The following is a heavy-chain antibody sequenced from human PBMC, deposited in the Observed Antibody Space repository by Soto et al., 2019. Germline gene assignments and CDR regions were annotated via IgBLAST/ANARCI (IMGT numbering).Heavy chain of an antibody. J-gene: IGHJ4*02. CDR2: ISGSGGST. D-gene: IGHD3-10*01. CDR3: AKDYLLQLLWFGEFSQFDY. Sequence: PGGSLRLSCAASGFTFSSYAMSWVRQAPGKGLEWVSAISGSGGSTYYADSVKGRFTISRDNSKNTLYLQMNSLRAEDTAVYYCAKDYLLQLLWFGEFSQFDYWGQGTLVTVSS. V-gene: IGHV3-23*01. CDR1: GFTFSSYA.